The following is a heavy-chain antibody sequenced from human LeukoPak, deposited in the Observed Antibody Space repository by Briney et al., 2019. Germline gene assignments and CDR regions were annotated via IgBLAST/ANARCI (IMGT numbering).Heavy chain of an antibody. D-gene: IGHD3-10*01. Sequence: GGSLRLSCAASGFTFSSYWMHWVRQAPGKGLAWVSRINSDGSSTSYADSVKGRFTISRDNGKNTLYLQMNSLRAEDTAVYYCARTSRFGSKGYYFDYWGQGTLVTVSS. CDR1: GFTFSSYW. V-gene: IGHV3-74*01. CDR3: ARTSRFGSKGYYFDY. J-gene: IGHJ4*02. CDR2: INSDGSST.